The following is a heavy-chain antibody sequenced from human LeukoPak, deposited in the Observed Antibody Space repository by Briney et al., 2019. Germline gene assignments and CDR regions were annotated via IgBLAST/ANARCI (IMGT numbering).Heavy chain of an antibody. J-gene: IGHJ4*02. CDR3: AKDHTPVDKGSWEFYY. Sequence: GGSLRLSCSASGFTSSSYTMNWIRQAPGKGLEWVSSISPSSSMMHYADSVRGRFTISRDNAKNSLYLQMNSLRDEDTAVYYCAKDHTPVDKGSWEFYYWGQGTLVTVSS. V-gene: IGHV3-48*02. CDR1: GFTSSSYT. D-gene: IGHD1-26*01. CDR2: ISPSSSMM.